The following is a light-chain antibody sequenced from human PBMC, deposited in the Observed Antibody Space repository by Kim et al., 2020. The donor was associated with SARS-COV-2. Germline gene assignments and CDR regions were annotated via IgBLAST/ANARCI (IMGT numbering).Light chain of an antibody. CDR3: QAWDSNIVV. J-gene: IGLJ2*01. Sequence: SYELTQPPSVSVSPGQTATITCSGDNLANKYVCWYHQKAGQSPVLVMHQDARRPAGIPERFSGSNSGTTATLTISGTQPLDEGDYYCQAWDSNIVVFGGG. CDR2: QDA. V-gene: IGLV3-1*01. CDR1: NLANKY.